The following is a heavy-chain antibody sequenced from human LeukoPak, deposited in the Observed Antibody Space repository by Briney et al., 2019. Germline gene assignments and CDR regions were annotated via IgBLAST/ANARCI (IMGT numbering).Heavy chain of an antibody. J-gene: IGHJ6*02. CDR1: GGSFSGYY. CDR3: ARAYGLYYYYYGMDV. V-gene: IGHV4-34*01. Sequence: SETLSLTCAVYGGSFSGYYWSWIRQPPGKGLEWIGEINHSGSTNYNPSLKSRVTISVDTSKNQFSLKLSSVTAADTAVYYCARAYGLYYYYYGMDVWGQGTTVTVSS. CDR2: INHSGST. D-gene: IGHD4-17*01.